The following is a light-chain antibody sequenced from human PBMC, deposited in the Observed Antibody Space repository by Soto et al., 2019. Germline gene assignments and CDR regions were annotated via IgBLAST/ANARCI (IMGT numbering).Light chain of an antibody. CDR1: QTVSSSH. Sequence: EVVLTQSPGTLSLSPGERATLSCRASQTVSSSHLAWYQQKPGQAPRRLIYGASDRATDIPDRFSGSGSGTDFTLTISRLEPEDFAVYYCQHFGSSPPKYTFGQGTKLEIK. CDR3: QHFGSSPPKYT. V-gene: IGKV3-20*01. J-gene: IGKJ2*01. CDR2: GAS.